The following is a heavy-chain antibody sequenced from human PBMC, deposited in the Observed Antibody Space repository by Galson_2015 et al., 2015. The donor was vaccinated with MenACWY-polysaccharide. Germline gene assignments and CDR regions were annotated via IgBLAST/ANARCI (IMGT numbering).Heavy chain of an antibody. CDR3: TRGETAVAPGGMSLYMHGMDV. J-gene: IGHJ6*02. V-gene: IGHV1-69*10. CDR1: GGSIFRDG. Sequence: SVKVSCKVSGGSIFRDGITWVRQTPTQGLEWMGGIIPVFGIVKYAQSFQGRVTITADRSTSTAYMEVTRLRPEDTAVYYCTRGETAVAPGGMSLYMHGMDVGGQGTAVTVSS. D-gene: IGHD4-11*01. CDR2: IIPVFGIV.